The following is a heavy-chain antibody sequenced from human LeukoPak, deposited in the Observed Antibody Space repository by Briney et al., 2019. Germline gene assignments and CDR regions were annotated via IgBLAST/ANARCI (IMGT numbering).Heavy chain of an antibody. V-gene: IGHV3-23*01. CDR1: GFTFSSYG. Sequence: GGSLRLSCAASGFTFSSYGMSWVRQAPGKGLEWVSAISGSGGSTYYADSVKGRFTISRDNSKNTLYLQMNSLRAEDTAVYYCAKSVPIAVAGILDYWAREPWSPSPQ. J-gene: IGHJ4*02. CDR3: AKSVPIAVAGILDY. D-gene: IGHD6-19*01. CDR2: ISGSGGST.